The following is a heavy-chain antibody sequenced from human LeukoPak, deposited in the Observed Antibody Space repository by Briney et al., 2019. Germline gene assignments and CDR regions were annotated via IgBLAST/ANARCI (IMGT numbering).Heavy chain of an antibody. D-gene: IGHD2/OR15-2a*01. Sequence: PSETLSLTCNVSGVSVSTSHWNWIRQRPGKGLEWIGCLSYTGKTDYNPSLKSRVSISLGSSDNHFSLKLTSVTAADTAVYYCSEGYFEPFDHWGQGILVTVSS. CDR1: GVSVSTSH. CDR3: SEGYFEPFDH. V-gene: IGHV4-59*02. CDR2: LSYTGKT. J-gene: IGHJ4*02.